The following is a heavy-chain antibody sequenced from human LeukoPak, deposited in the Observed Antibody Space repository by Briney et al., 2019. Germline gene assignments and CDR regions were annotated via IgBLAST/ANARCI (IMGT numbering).Heavy chain of an antibody. V-gene: IGHV3-23*01. J-gene: IGHJ5*02. D-gene: IGHD2-2*01. CDR3: ARDPLVRYCSSTSCYAKGITNWFDP. Sequence: PGGSLRLSCAASGFTFSSYGMSWVRQAPGKGLEWVSAISGSGGSTYYADSVKGRFTISRDNSKNTLYLQMNSLRAEDTAVYYCARDPLVRYCSSTSCYAKGITNWFDPWGQGTLVTVSS. CDR2: ISGSGGST. CDR1: GFTFSSYG.